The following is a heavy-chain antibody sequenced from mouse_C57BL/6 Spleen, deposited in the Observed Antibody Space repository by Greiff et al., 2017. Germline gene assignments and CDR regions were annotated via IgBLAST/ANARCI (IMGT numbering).Heavy chain of an antibody. D-gene: IGHD2-4*01. CDR3: ARDDYDPLAY. CDR2: INPGSGGT. CDR1: GYAFTNYL. V-gene: IGHV1-54*01. J-gene: IGHJ3*01. Sequence: QLQQSGAELVRPGTSVKVSCKASGYAFTNYLIEWVKQRPGQGLEWIGVINPGSGGTNYNEKFKGKATLTADKSSSTAYMQLSSLTSEDSAVYFCARDDYDPLAYWGQGTLVTVSA.